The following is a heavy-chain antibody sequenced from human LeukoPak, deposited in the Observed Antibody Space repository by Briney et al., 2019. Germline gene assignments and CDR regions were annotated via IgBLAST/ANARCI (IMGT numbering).Heavy chain of an antibody. CDR1: GGSISSSSYY. V-gene: IGHV4-39*01. CDR2: IYYSGST. Sequence: PSETLSLTCTVSGGSISSSSYYWGWIRQPPGKGLEWTGRIYYSGSTYYNPSPKSRVTISVDTSKNQFSLKMSSVTAADTAVYYCARGSMVRGVIDDYYCCMDVWGQGTTVTVSS. D-gene: IGHD3-10*01. CDR3: ARGSMVRGVIDDYYCCMDV. J-gene: IGHJ6*02.